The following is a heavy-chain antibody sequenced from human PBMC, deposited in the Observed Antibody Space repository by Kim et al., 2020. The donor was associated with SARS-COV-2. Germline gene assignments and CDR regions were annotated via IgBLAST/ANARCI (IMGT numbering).Heavy chain of an antibody. CDR1: GGSISSYY. D-gene: IGHD4-17*01. Sequence: SETLSLTCTVSGGSISSYYWSWIRQPPGKGLEWIGYIYYSGSTNYNPSLKSRVTITVDTSKNQFSLKLSSVTAADTAVYYCAREKTVDGDYEWWRTGGHWYFDLWGRGTLVTVSS. V-gene: IGHV4-59*13. J-gene: IGHJ2*01. CDR3: AREKTVDGDYEWWRTGGHWYFDL. CDR2: IYYSGST.